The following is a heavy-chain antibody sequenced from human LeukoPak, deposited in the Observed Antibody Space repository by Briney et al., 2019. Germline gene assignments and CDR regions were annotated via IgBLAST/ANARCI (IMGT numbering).Heavy chain of an antibody. V-gene: IGHV1-18*04. J-gene: IGHJ4*02. CDR3: ARRAYDILTGYYGSDY. CDR2: ISAYNGNT. Sequence: ASVNVSCKASGYTFIGYFMNWMRQAPGQGLEWMGWISAYNGNTNYAQKLQGRVTMTTDTSTSTAYMELRSLRSDDTAVYYCARRAYDILTGYYGSDYWGQGTLVTVSS. D-gene: IGHD3-9*01. CDR1: GYTFIGYF.